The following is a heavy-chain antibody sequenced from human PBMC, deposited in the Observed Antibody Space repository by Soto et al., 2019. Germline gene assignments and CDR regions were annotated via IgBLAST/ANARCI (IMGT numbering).Heavy chain of an antibody. Sequence: EVQLVESGGGLVQPGGSLRLSCAASGFTFSSYAMIWVRQAPGKGLEWVSYISSSSTIIYYADSVKGRLTISRDNAKNSLYLQMNSLRDEDTAMYYCARGGSSGYRFFDYWGQGTLVTVSS. CDR3: ARGGSSGYRFFDY. CDR2: ISSSSTII. D-gene: IGHD3-22*01. V-gene: IGHV3-48*02. J-gene: IGHJ4*02. CDR1: GFTFSSYA.